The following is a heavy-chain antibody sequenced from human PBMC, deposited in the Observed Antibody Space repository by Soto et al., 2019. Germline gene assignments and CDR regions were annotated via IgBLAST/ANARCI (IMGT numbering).Heavy chain of an antibody. D-gene: IGHD6-19*01. J-gene: IGHJ4*02. CDR2: ISSNGGRT. CDR3: ARGVAVAGTSFDY. V-gene: IGHV3-64*01. Sequence: EVQLVESGGGLVQPGGSLRLSCAASGFTFSSYAMHWVRQAPGKGLEYVSAISSNGGRTYYANSVKGRFTISRDNSKNTLYLQMGSLRAEDMAVYYCARGVAVAGTSFDYWGQGTLVTVSS. CDR1: GFTFSSYA.